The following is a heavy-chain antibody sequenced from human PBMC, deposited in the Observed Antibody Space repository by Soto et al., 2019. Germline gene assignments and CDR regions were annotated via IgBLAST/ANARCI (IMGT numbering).Heavy chain of an antibody. CDR2: ISGSGGST. D-gene: IGHD3-22*01. Sequence: EVQLLESGGGLVQPGGSLRLSCAASGFTFSSYAMSWVRQAPGKGLEWVSAISGSGGSTYYADSVKGRFTISRDNSKNPLYLQMNSLRAEDTAVYYCAKPLYYYSSAFDYWGQGTLVTVSS. CDR1: GFTFSSYA. V-gene: IGHV3-23*01. J-gene: IGHJ4*02. CDR3: AKPLYYYSSAFDY.